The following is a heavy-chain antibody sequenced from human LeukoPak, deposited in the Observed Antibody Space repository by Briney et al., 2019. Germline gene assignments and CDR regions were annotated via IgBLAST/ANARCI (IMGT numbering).Heavy chain of an antibody. D-gene: IGHD6-19*01. J-gene: IGHJ5*02. Sequence: ASVKVSCKASGYTFTSYGISWVRQAPGRGLEWMGWISAYNGNTNYAQKLQGRVIMTTDTSTSTAYMELRSLRSDDTAVYYCARLWLVLWWFDPWGQGTLVTVSS. CDR2: ISAYNGNT. CDR3: ARLWLVLWWFDP. V-gene: IGHV1-18*01. CDR1: GYTFTSYG.